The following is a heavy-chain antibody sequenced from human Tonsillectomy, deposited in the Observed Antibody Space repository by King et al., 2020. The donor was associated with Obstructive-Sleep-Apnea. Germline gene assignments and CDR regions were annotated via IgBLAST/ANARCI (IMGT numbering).Heavy chain of an antibody. CDR3: AKDGGKTKNDAFDI. Sequence: VQLVESGGGLVQPGGSLRLSCAASGFTFSSFAMSWVRQAPGKGLEWVSGISGSGSSTSYADSVKGRFTISRDNSKNTLYLQMNSRRAEDTAVFYCAKDGGKTKNDAFDIWGQGTMVTVSP. D-gene: IGHD3-16*01. V-gene: IGHV3-23*04. CDR1: GFTFSSFA. J-gene: IGHJ3*02. CDR2: ISGSGSST.